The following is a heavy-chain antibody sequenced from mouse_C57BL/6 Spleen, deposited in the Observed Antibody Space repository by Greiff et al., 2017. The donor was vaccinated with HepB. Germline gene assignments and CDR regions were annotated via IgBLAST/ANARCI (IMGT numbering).Heavy chain of an antibody. CDR1: GYTITSYT. V-gene: IGHV1-4*01. CDR3: ARGVYYDYDAAWFAY. CDR2: INPSSGYT. Sequence: QVQLQQSGAELARPGASVKMSCKASGYTITSYTMHWVKQRPGQGLEWIGYINPSSGYTKYNQKFKDKATLTADKSSSTAYMQLSSLTSEDSAVYYCARGVYYDYDAAWFAYWGQGTLVTVSA. J-gene: IGHJ3*01. D-gene: IGHD2-4*01.